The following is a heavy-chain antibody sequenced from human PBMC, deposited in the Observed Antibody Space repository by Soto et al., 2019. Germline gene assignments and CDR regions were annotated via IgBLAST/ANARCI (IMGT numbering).Heavy chain of an antibody. CDR3: ARWGVGDGYNNGFDF. Sequence: EVQMVESGGGLVQPGGSLRLSCAASGFTFSNYLISWVRQAPGQGLEWVANIRPDESEIYYLDSVKGRFTISRDNAKNSLYLQMTSLRAEDTAVYYCARWGVGDGYNNGFDFWGQGTMVTVSS. CDR2: IRPDESEI. D-gene: IGHD3-10*01. CDR1: GFTFSNYL. V-gene: IGHV3-7*01. J-gene: IGHJ3*01.